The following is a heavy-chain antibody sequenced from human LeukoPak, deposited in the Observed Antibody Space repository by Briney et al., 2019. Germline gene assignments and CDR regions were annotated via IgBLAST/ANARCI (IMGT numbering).Heavy chain of an antibody. CDR1: GGTFSSYA. J-gene: IGHJ3*02. CDR2: IIPIFGTA. Sequence: GASVKVSCKASGGTFSSYAISWVRQAPGQGLEWMGGIIPIFGTANYAQKFQGRVTITADESTSTAYMELSSLRSEDTAVYYCARVCSSTSCYPGYDAFDIWGQGTMVTVSS. D-gene: IGHD2-2*01. CDR3: ARVCSSTSCYPGYDAFDI. V-gene: IGHV1-69*01.